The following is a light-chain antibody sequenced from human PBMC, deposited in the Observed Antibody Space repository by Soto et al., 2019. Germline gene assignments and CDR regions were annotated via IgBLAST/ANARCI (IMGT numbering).Light chain of an antibody. Sequence: DIQMTQCPSSLSASVGDRVTITCRASESIARHLNWYQQKPGKAPKLLIYAASSLQNGVPSRFRGGGSGTDFTLTISNLQPEDFATYYCQQSYSALSITFGQGTRLEIK. J-gene: IGKJ5*01. V-gene: IGKV1-39*01. CDR2: AAS. CDR3: QQSYSALSIT. CDR1: ESIARH.